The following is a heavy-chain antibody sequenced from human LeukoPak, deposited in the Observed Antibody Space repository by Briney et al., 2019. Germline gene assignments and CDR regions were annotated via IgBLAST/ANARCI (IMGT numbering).Heavy chain of an antibody. J-gene: IGHJ4*02. V-gene: IGHV3-30*03. D-gene: IGHD2-2*01. CDR2: ISYDGRTK. CDR1: RFNFSDYG. Sequence: GGSLRLSCGDSRFNFSDYGMHWVRQAPGKGLEWLALISYDGRTKFYADSLRGRFAISRDNSKNTLYLQINSLRPEDTAVYHCAVRDCSSTSCTDYWGQGTLVTVSS. CDR3: AVRDCSSTSCTDY.